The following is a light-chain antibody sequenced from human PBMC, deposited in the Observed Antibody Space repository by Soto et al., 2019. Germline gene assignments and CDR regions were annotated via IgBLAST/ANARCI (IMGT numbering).Light chain of an antibody. Sequence: THSRATLSVKKKNRATLSCRASQSVDNDLAWYQQKPGQPPRLLIYDASTRATGIPARFSGSQSGTEFTRTISSLLSEDFAVYSCQLYNNWPLTFGEGGMV. CDR3: QLYNNWPLT. V-gene: IGKV3D-15*01. J-gene: IGKJ4*01. CDR2: DAS. CDR1: QSVDND.